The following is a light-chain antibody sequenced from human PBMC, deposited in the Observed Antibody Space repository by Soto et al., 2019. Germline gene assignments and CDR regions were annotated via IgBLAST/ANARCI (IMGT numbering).Light chain of an antibody. J-gene: IGKJ5*01. CDR2: GAS. Sequence: EIVLTQSPGTLSLSPGKRATLSCRAIQSISSSYLAWYQQRPGQAPRLLIYGASSRATGIPDRFSGSGSGTEFTLTISRLEPEDFAVYYCQQYGSSPGVTFGQGTRLEI. CDR3: QQYGSSPGVT. CDR1: QSISSSY. V-gene: IGKV3-20*01.